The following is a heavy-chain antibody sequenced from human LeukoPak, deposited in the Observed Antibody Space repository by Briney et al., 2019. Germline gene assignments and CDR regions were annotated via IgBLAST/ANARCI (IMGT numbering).Heavy chain of an antibody. D-gene: IGHD5-18*01. CDR3: AKDLNGYNYGSYAFDI. V-gene: IGHV3-23*01. CDR2: ISGSGGST. CDR1: GFTFSSYG. Sequence: GGSLRLSCGASGFTFSSYGMSWVRQAPGKGLEWVSAISGSGGSTDYADSVKGRFTVSRDNSKNTLYLQMNSLRAEDTAVYYCAKDLNGYNYGSYAFDIWGQGTMVTVSS. J-gene: IGHJ3*02.